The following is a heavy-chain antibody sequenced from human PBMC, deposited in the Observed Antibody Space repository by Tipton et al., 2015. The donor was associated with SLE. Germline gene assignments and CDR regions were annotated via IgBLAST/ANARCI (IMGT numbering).Heavy chain of an antibody. J-gene: IGHJ3*01. CDR2: AYYRSKWGN. CDR3: ARAGGGKRAFDV. D-gene: IGHD1-14*01. V-gene: IGHV6-1*01. Sequence: GLVKPSQTLSLTCAISGDSVSSNSAAWSWIRQSPSRGLEWLGRAYYRSKWGNDYAVSVKSRITVNPDTAQNQFSLQLSSVTPEDTAVYFCARAGGGKRAFDVWGQGTVVTVSS. CDR1: GDSVSSNSAA.